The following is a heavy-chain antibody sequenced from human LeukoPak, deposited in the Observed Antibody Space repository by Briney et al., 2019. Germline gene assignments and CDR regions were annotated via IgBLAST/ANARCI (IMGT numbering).Heavy chain of an antibody. CDR3: AKDPSCRIDYYYYYMGV. Sequence: GGSLRLSCAASGFTFSSYAMSWVRQAPGKGLEWVSAISGSGGSTYYADSVKGRFTISRDNSKNTLYLQMNSLSAEDTAVYYCAKDPSCRIDYYYYYMGVWGKGTTVTVSS. CDR2: ISGSGGST. CDR1: GFTFSSYA. D-gene: IGHD2-21*01. J-gene: IGHJ6*03. V-gene: IGHV3-23*01.